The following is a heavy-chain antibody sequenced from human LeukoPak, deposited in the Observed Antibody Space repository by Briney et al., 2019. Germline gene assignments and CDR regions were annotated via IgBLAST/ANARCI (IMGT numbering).Heavy chain of an antibody. CDR3: AKDRVVVVAATTGDY. Sequence: GGSLRLSCAASGFTFSSYSMSWVRQAPGKGLEWVSAISGSGGSTYYADSVKGRFTISRDNSKNTLYLQMNSLRAEDTAVYYCAKDRVVVVAATTGDYWGQGTRVSVSS. V-gene: IGHV3-23*01. D-gene: IGHD2-15*01. CDR1: GFTFSSYS. CDR2: ISGSGGST. J-gene: IGHJ4*02.